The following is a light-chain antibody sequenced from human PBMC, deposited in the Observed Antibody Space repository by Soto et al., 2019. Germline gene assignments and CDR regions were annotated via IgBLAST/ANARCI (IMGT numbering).Light chain of an antibody. CDR2: KAY. CDR3: QQYNSYSL. Sequence: DIQMTQSPSTLSASVGDTVIITCRASQSISTWLAWYQQKAGKAPKLLIYKAYSLESGVPSRFSGSGSGTEFTLTISSLQPDDFATYYCQQYNSYSLFGPGTKVDIK. J-gene: IGKJ3*01. CDR1: QSISTW. V-gene: IGKV1-5*03.